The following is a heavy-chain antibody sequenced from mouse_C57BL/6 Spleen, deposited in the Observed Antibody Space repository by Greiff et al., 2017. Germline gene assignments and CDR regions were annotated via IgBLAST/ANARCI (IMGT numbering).Heavy chain of an antibody. V-gene: IGHV1-15*01. CDR1: GYTFTDYE. D-gene: IGHD2-1*01. Sequence: VHLVESGAELVRPGASVTLSCKASGYTFTDYEMHWVKQTPVHGLEWIGAIDPETGGTAYNQKFKGEGILTADKSSSTAYMELRSLTSEDSAVYYCTGSGSYGNRFAYWGQGTLVTVSA. CDR3: TGSGSYGNRFAY. CDR2: IDPETGGT. J-gene: IGHJ3*01.